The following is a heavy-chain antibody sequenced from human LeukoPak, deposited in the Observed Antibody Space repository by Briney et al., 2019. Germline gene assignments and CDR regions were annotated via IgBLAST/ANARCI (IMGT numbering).Heavy chain of an antibody. CDR1: GFTFSSYA. CDR3: ARMNGSGGRYYYYYYGMDV. J-gene: IGHJ6*02. D-gene: IGHD3-10*01. Sequence: GGSLRLSCAASGFTFSSYAMHWVRQAPGKGLEWVAVISYDGSNKYYADSVKGRFTISRDNSKNTLYLQMNSLRAEDTAVYYCARMNGSGGRYYYYYYGMDVWGQGTTVTVSS. CDR2: ISYDGSNK. V-gene: IGHV3-30-3*01.